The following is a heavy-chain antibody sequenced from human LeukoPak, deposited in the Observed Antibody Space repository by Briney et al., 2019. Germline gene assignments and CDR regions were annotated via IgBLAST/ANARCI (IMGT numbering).Heavy chain of an antibody. J-gene: IGHJ4*02. D-gene: IGHD3-9*01. V-gene: IGHV4-39*01. CDR2: IYYSGNT. CDR1: GGSISSSYYY. Sequence: PSETLSLTCTVSGGSISSSYYYWGWIRQPPGKGLEWIGSIYYSGNTYYNPSLKSRVTISVDTSKNQFSLKLSSVTAADTAVYYCARGLRYTDYWGQGTLVTVSS. CDR3: ARGLRYTDY.